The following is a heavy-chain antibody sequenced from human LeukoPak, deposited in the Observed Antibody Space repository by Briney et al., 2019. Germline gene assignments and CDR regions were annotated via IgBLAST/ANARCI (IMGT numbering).Heavy chain of an antibody. CDR3: ARERWTTSGYYFDY. CDR2: IKPDGSER. J-gene: IGHJ4*02. CDR1: GVSFRGHW. D-gene: IGHD5-24*01. V-gene: IGHV3-7*01. Sequence: GGSLRLSCAASGVSFRGHWMSWVRQAPGKGLEWVANIKPDGSERRYVDPVKGRFTISRDDAKNSVYLEMNSLRVEDMAVYYCARERWTTSGYYFDYWGQGTLVTVSS.